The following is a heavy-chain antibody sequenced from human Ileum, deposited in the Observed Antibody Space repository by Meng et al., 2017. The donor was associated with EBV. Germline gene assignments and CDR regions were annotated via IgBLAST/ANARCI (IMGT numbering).Heavy chain of an antibody. CDR1: GYSISSTNW. V-gene: IGHV4-28*01. J-gene: IGHJ4*02. Sequence: QRLLKESGPGLVTPPDTLSLTCAVSGYSISSTNWWGWIRQPPGKGLEWIGYIYYSGSTSHNPSLKSRVTMSVDTSKNQFSLNLNSVTAVDTAVYYCARNVPGTSAYYDWGQGTLVTVSS. D-gene: IGHD3-22*01. CDR3: ARNVPGTSAYYD. CDR2: IYYSGST.